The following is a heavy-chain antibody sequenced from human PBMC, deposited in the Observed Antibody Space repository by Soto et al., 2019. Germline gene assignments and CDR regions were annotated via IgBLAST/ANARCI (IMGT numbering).Heavy chain of an antibody. CDR3: ARGGYYDSSGILPGY. J-gene: IGHJ4*02. V-gene: IGHV3-30-3*01. D-gene: IGHD3-22*01. CDR2: ISYDGSNK. Sequence: LSGEGSGCKVSRYGRHWVHQEKGKGLEWVAVISYDGSNKYYADSVKGRFTISRDNSKNTLYLQMNSLRAEGTAVYYCARGGYYDSSGILPGYWGQGTLVTVSS. CDR1: GCKVSRYG.